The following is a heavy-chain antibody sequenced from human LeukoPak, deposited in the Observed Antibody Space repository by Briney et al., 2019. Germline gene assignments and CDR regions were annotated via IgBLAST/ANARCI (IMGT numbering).Heavy chain of an antibody. Sequence: GGSLRLSCAASGFTFSSYSMNWVRQAPGKGLEWVSSINTRSYIYSADSVKGRFTISRDNDKNSVYLQMNSLRSEDTAVYYCAREGGYCYGASCRFFDSWGQGTLLTVSS. V-gene: IGHV3-21*01. D-gene: IGHD2-15*01. CDR2: INTRSYI. CDR3: AREGGYCYGASCRFFDS. J-gene: IGHJ4*02. CDR1: GFTFSSYS.